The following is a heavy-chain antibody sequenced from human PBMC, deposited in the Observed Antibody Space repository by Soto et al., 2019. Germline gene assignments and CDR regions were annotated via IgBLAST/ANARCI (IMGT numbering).Heavy chain of an antibody. CDR3: ATYLLPVYYGLDV. CDR2: ILTDGST. V-gene: IGHV3-23*01. D-gene: IGHD1-26*01. Sequence: EVQVLESGGDLVQPGGSLRLSCAASGFTFSTYAMSWVRQAPGKGLEWVSAILTDGSTYYADSVRGRFTISRDNSKSTLYLQMNSLRAEDTAIYYSATYLLPVYYGLDVWGQGTTVTVSS. CDR1: GFTFSTYA. J-gene: IGHJ6*02.